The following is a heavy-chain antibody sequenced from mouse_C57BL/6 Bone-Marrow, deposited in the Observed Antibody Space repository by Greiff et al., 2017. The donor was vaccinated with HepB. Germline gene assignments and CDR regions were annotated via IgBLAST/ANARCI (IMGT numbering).Heavy chain of an antibody. J-gene: IGHJ4*01. CDR1: GFTFSSYA. Sequence: EVQLVESGEGLVKPGGSLKLSCAASGFTFSSYAMSWVRQTPEKRLEWVAYISSGGDYIYYADTVKGRFTISRDNARNTLYLQMSSLKSEDTAMYYCTRYNYGSSYDYAMDDWGQGTSVTVSS. D-gene: IGHD1-1*01. CDR2: ISSGGDYI. V-gene: IGHV5-9-1*02. CDR3: TRYNYGSSYDYAMDD.